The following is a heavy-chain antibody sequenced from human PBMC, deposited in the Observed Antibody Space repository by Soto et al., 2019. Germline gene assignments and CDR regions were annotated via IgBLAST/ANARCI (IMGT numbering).Heavy chain of an antibody. CDR1: GGSISSSSYY. CDR3: ARDPGNDWFDP. D-gene: IGHD1-1*01. V-gene: IGHV4-39*07. Sequence: SETLSLTCTVSGGSISSSSYYWGWIRQPPGKGLEWIGSIYHSGSTYYNPSLKSRVTISVDTSKNQFSLKLSSVTAADTAVYYCARDPGNDWFDPWGQGTLVTVSS. CDR2: IYHSGST. J-gene: IGHJ5*02.